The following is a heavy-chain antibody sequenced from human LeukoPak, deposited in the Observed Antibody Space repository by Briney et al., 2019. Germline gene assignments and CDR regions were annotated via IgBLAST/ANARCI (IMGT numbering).Heavy chain of an antibody. CDR3: ARARTYYDFWSGYYTGPYYFDY. J-gene: IGHJ4*02. Sequence: SETLSLTCAVYGGSLSGYYWIWIRQPPGKGLEWIGEINHSGSTNYNASLKSRVTISVDTSKNQFSLKLSSVTAADTAVYYCARARTYYDFWSGYYTGPYYFDYWGQGTLVTVSS. V-gene: IGHV4-34*01. CDR2: INHSGST. D-gene: IGHD3-3*01. CDR1: GGSLSGYY.